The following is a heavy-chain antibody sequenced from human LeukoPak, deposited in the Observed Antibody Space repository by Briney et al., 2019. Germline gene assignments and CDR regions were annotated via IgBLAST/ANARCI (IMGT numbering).Heavy chain of an antibody. Sequence: RGESLKISCQGSGYKFSNYWIGWVRQMPGKGLDWMGIIYPGDSDTRYSPSFKGQVIISVDKSISTAHLQWSSLRASDTAMYYCVCGPTMTSGFNHWGQGTQVTVSS. CDR1: GYKFSNYW. V-gene: IGHV5-51*01. J-gene: IGHJ4*02. CDR3: VCGPTMTSGFNH. CDR2: IYPGDSDT. D-gene: IGHD4-11*01.